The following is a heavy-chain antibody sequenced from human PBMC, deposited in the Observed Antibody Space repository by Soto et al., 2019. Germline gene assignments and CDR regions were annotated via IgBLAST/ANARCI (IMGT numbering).Heavy chain of an antibody. CDR1: GYTFTYRY. D-gene: IGHD3-10*01. CDR2: ITPFNGNT. Sequence: ASVKVSCKASGYTFTYRYLHWVRQAPGQALEWMGWITPFNGNTNYAQKFQDRVTITRDRSMSTAYMELSSLRSEDTAMYYCARSEYGSGSYYDYWGQGTLVTVSS. J-gene: IGHJ4*02. CDR3: ARSEYGSGSYYDY. V-gene: IGHV1-45*02.